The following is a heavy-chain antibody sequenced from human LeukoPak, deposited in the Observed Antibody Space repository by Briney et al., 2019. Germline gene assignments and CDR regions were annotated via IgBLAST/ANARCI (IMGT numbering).Heavy chain of an antibody. CDR2: IYTSGST. Sequence: SETLSLTCTASGGSISSYYWSWIRQPAGKGLEWIGRIYTSGSTNYNPSLKSRVTMSVDTSKNQFSLKLSSVTAADTAVYYCASARAGYYGSGSPWYFDYWGQGALVTVSS. CDR1: GGSISSYY. CDR3: ASARAGYYGSGSPWYFDY. J-gene: IGHJ4*02. D-gene: IGHD3-10*01. V-gene: IGHV4-4*07.